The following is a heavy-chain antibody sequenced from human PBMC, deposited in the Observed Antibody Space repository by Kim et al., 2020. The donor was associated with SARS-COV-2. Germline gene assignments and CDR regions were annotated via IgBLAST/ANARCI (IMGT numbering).Heavy chain of an antibody. Sequence: YNPSLKSRVTISVDTSKNQFSLKLSSVTAADTAVYYCERHSYYYDSSLDYWGQGTLVTVSS. V-gene: IGHV4-59*08. CDR3: ERHSYYYDSSLDY. J-gene: IGHJ4*02. D-gene: IGHD3-22*01.